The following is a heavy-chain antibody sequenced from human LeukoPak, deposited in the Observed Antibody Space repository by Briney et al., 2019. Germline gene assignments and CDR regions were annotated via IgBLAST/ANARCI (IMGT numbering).Heavy chain of an antibody. CDR1: GGSFSGYY. Sequence: NSSETLSLTCAVYGGSFSGYYWSWIRQPPGKGLEWIGEINHSGSTNYNPSLKSRVTISVDTSKNQFSLKLSSVTAADTAVYYCARGPYGSGSFYYYYYYMDVWGKGTTVTVSS. D-gene: IGHD3-10*01. CDR2: INHSGST. CDR3: ARGPYGSGSFYYYYYYMDV. J-gene: IGHJ6*03. V-gene: IGHV4-34*01.